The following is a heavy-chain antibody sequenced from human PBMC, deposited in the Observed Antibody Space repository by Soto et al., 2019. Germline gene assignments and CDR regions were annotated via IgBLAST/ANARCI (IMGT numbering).Heavy chain of an antibody. D-gene: IGHD2-15*01. V-gene: IGHV4-31*03. CDR3: ARENLGYCSGGSCRNFDY. J-gene: IGHJ4*02. CDR1: GGSISSGGYY. Sequence: SETLSLTCTVSGGSISSGGYYWSWIRQHPGKGLEWIGYIYYSGSTYYNPSLKSRVTISVDTSKNQFSLKLSSVTAADTAVYYCARENLGYCSGGSCRNFDYWGQGTLVTVSS. CDR2: IYYSGST.